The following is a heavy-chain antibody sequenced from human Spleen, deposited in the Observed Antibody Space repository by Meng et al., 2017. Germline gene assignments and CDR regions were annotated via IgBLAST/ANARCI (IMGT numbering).Heavy chain of an antibody. D-gene: IGHD3-22*01. Sequence: QPQLQESGPGLVKPSEALSLTCGVSGDYIGTGAYYWGWIRQAPGKGLEWIGSIGHSGFPYYTPSVRSRVTVSIDTSKNQFSLKLTSVTAADTAVYFCVRSSAWVRTGFDPWGQGTLVTVSS. V-gene: IGHV4-39*01. CDR2: IGHSGFP. J-gene: IGHJ5*02. CDR1: GDYIGTGAYY. CDR3: VRSSAWVRTGFDP.